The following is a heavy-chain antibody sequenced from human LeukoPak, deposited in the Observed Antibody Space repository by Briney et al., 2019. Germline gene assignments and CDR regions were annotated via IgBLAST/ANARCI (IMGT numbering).Heavy chain of an antibody. CDR2: ISANNGNT. D-gene: IGHD5-18*01. CDR3: ARVNGYSNGWIDY. J-gene: IGHJ4*02. V-gene: IGHV1-18*01. CDR1: GYTFSRYG. Sequence: GASVKVSCKASGYTFSRYGVSWVRQAPGQGLEWMGWISANNGNTNYAQKVQGRVTMTTDTSTNTAYMELRSLRSDDTAVYYCARVNGYSNGWIDYWGQGTLVTVSS.